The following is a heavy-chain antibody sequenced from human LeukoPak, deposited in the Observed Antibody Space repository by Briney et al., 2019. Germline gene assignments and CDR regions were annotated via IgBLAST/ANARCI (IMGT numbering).Heavy chain of an antibody. J-gene: IGHJ4*02. V-gene: IGHV4-59*01. Sequence: SETLSLTCTVSGDSINNYYSSWIRQPPGKGLESIGYIYYSGSTNYNPSLKSRVTISVDTSKNQFSLKLTSVTAADTVVYYCARISQYYDSSGYYSYYFDYWGQGTLVTVSS. D-gene: IGHD3-22*01. CDR1: GDSINNYY. CDR2: IYYSGST. CDR3: ARISQYYDSSGYYSYYFDY.